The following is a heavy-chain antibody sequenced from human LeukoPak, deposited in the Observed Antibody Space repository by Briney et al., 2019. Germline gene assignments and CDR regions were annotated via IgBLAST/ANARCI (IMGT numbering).Heavy chain of an antibody. Sequence: PSETLSLTCTVSGGSISSYYWTWIRQPPGRGLEWIGYVHDSGVGNYNPSLKSRVTISIDMSKNQVSLRLRSVTAADTATYYCATANYYALDVWGQGTTVTVSS. CDR3: ATANYYALDV. CDR2: VHDSGVG. V-gene: IGHV4-4*08. D-gene: IGHD3-10*01. CDR1: GGSISSYY. J-gene: IGHJ6*02.